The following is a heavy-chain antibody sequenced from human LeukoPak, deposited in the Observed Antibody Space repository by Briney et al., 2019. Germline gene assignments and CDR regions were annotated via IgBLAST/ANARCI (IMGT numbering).Heavy chain of an antibody. V-gene: IGHV4-34*01. CDR1: GGSFSGYY. D-gene: IGHD1-26*01. CDR3: ARGVVGATKNFDY. CDR2: INHSGST. Sequence: SETLSLTCAVYGGSFSGYYWSWIRQPPGKGLEWIGEINHSGSTNYNPSLKRRGTISVDTSKNQFSLKLSSVTAADTAVYYCARGVVGATKNFDYWGQGTLVTVSS. J-gene: IGHJ4*02.